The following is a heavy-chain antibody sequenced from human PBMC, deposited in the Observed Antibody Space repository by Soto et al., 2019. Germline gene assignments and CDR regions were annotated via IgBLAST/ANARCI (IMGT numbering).Heavy chain of an antibody. D-gene: IGHD2-15*01. CDR1: GFTFSNYA. J-gene: IGHJ4*02. Sequence: GSLRLSCAASGFTFSNYAMSWVRQAPWKGLEWVASIGGSGGGTYNADSAQGRFTISRDNSKNTLYLQMNSLRAEDTAVYLCAKDREGVIADYFDYWGQGTLVTVSS. V-gene: IGHV3-23*01. CDR3: AKDREGVIADYFDY. CDR2: IGGSGGGT.